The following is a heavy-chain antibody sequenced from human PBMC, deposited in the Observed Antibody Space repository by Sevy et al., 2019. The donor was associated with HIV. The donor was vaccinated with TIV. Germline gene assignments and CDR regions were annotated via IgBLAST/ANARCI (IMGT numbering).Heavy chain of an antibody. CDR3: ARQNDFDI. J-gene: IGHJ3*02. V-gene: IGHV4-59*08. Sequence: SETLSLTCTVSGGSINSDHWNWIRQPPGKGLEWIGYVYYTGGTNYNPSLKNRVTISVDRTNKQFTLKLTSGTAADTAVYECARQNDFDIWGQGTMVTVSS. CDR1: GGSINSDH. CDR2: VYYTGGT.